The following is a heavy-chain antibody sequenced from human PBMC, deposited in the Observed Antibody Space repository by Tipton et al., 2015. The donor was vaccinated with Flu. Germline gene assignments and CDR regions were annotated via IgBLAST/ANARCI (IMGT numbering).Heavy chain of an antibody. J-gene: IGHJ5*02. CDR3: ARRDYTNYVSDPKNWFDP. Sequence: GLVKPSETLSLDCTVSGGPVSGYYWTWIRQAPGKGLEWIGYIHRSGSSAYNLSLRSRVSISLEKSKNQFSLQMRSVTAADAAVYYCARRDYTNYVSDPKNWFDPWGQGTLVTVSS. D-gene: IGHD4-11*01. CDR1: GGPVSGYY. CDR2: IHRSGSS. V-gene: IGHV4-59*08.